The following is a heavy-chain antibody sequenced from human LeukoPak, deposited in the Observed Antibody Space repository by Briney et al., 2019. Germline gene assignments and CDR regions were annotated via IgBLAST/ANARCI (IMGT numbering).Heavy chain of an antibody. CDR1: GGSISSGGYS. V-gene: IGHV4-30-2*01. Sequence: KSSQTLSLTCAVSGGSISSGGYSWSWIRQPPGKGLEWIGYIYHSGSTYCNPSLKSRVTISVDRSKNQFSLKLSSVTAADTAAYYCARSKDGYSSSWPFDPWGQGTLVTVSS. J-gene: IGHJ5*02. CDR3: ARSKDGYSSSWPFDP. D-gene: IGHD6-13*01. CDR2: IYHSGST.